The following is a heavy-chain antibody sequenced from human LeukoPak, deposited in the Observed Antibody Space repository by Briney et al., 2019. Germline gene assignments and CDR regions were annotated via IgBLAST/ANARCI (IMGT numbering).Heavy chain of an antibody. V-gene: IGHV3-21*01. D-gene: IGHD3-16*01. J-gene: IGHJ6*04. CDR1: GFTFSSYS. CDR2: ISGSSSYI. Sequence: GGSLRLSCAASGFTFSSYSMNWVRQAPGKGLEWVSYISGSSSYIYYADSVKGRFTISRDNAKNSLYLQMNSLRADDTAVYFCARDTGMLSSDYGLDVWGKGTTVIVSS. CDR3: ARDTGMLSSDYGLDV.